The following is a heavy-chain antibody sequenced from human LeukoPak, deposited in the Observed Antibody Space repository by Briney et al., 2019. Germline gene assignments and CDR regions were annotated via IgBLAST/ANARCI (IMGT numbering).Heavy chain of an antibody. CDR3: AKDLHYGSADY. J-gene: IGHJ4*02. D-gene: IGHD3-10*01. CDR1: EFTFSSYW. CDR2: IKQDGSEK. V-gene: IGHV3-7*01. Sequence: GGSLRLSCAASEFTFSSYWMSWVRQAPGMGLEWVANIKQDGSEKYYVDSVKGRFTISRDNAKNSLYLQMNSLRAEDTAVYYCAKDLHYGSADYWGQGTLVTVSS.